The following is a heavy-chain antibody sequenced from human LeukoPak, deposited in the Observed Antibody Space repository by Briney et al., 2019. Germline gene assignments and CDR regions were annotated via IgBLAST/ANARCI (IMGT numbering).Heavy chain of an antibody. Sequence: SETLSLTCAVYGGSFSGYYWSWIRQPPGKGLEWIGEINHSGSTNYSPSLKSRVTISVDTSKNQFSLKLSSVTAADTAVYYCARVVPRWGLHNWFDPWGQGTLVTVSS. V-gene: IGHV4-34*01. J-gene: IGHJ5*02. CDR3: ARVVPRWGLHNWFDP. D-gene: IGHD1-26*01. CDR2: INHSGST. CDR1: GGSFSGYY.